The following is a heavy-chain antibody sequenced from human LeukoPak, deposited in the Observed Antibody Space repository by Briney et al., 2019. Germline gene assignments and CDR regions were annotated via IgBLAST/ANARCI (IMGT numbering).Heavy chain of an antibody. V-gene: IGHV4-4*07. CDR1: GGSISSYH. D-gene: IGHD3-10*01. Sequence: NTSETLSLTCTVSGGSISSYHWSWIRQPAGTALEWIGRIYTSGTITYNPSLKSRVTMSVDTSKNQFSLKLSSVTAADTAVYYCARDSGTTGEVKFDPWGQGTLVTVSS. CDR3: ARDSGTTGEVKFDP. J-gene: IGHJ5*02. CDR2: IYTSGTI.